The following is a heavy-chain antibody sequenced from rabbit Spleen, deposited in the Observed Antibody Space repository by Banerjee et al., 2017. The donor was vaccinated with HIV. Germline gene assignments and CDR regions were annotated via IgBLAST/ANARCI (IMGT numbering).Heavy chain of an antibody. V-gene: IGHV1S45*01. Sequence: QEQLVESGGGLVKPEGSLTLTCKASGFSFSNKAVMCWVRQAPGKGLEWIACIYAGSSGSTYYASWAKGRFTISKASSTTVTLQMTSLTAADTATYFCARRVSDAFLDLWGPGTLVTVS. D-gene: IGHD6-1*01. CDR1: GFSFSNKAV. CDR2: IYAGSSGST. CDR3: ARRVSDAFLDL. J-gene: IGHJ4*01.